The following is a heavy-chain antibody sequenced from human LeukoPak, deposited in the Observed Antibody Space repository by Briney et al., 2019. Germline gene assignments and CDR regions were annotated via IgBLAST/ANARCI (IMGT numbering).Heavy chain of an antibody. J-gene: IGHJ6*03. CDR3: ALQLWQKDYYYYYMDV. CDR1: GFTFSSYS. Sequence: PGGSLRLSCAASGFTFSSYSMNWVRQAPGKGLEWVSYISSSSSTIYYADSVKGRFTISRDNAKNSLYLQMNSLRAEDTAVYYCALQLWQKDYYYYYMDVWGKGTAVTISS. D-gene: IGHD5-18*01. V-gene: IGHV3-48*01. CDR2: ISSSSSTI.